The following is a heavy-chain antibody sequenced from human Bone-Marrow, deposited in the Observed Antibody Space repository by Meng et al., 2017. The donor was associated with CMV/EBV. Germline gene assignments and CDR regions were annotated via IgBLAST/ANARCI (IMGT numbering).Heavy chain of an antibody. CDR2: ISVSTGDT. CDR3: AKLGRVGSSPQYNWFDS. V-gene: IGHV1-18*01. D-gene: IGHD3-16*01. CDR1: GYSFTTYG. Sequence: ASVKVSCKASGYSFTTYGVTWVRQAPGQGLEWMGWISVSTGDTNYAQNLQGRLILTTDTSTNTAYMELRSLKSDDTAVYYCAKLGRVGSSPQYNWFDSWVQGTLVTVPS. J-gene: IGHJ5*01.